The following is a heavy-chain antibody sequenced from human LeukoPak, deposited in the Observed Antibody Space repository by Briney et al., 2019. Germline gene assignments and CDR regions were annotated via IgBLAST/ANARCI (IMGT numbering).Heavy chain of an antibody. CDR3: ARESYYDSSGYPTPPGI. D-gene: IGHD3-22*01. J-gene: IGHJ3*02. CDR1: GFTFSTYA. V-gene: IGHV3-30*04. CDR2: ISYDGRQN. Sequence: GGSLRLSCAASGFTFSTYAMNWVRQAPGKGLEWVAVISYDGRQNYYADSVKGRFTISRDNSKNTLYLQMNSLRDEDSAVYYCARESYYDSSGYPTPPGIWGQGTMVTVSS.